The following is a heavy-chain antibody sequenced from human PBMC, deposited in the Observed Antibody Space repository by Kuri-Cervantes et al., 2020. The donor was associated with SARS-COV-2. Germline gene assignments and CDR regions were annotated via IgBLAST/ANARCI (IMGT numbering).Heavy chain of an antibody. D-gene: IGHD5-18*01. J-gene: IGHJ4*02. CDR1: GFTFSSYA. CDR2: ISYDGNNK. CDR3: AKDQGDSYGISYFDY. Sequence: GESLKISCAASGFTFSSYAMHWVRQAPGKGLEWVTVISYDGNNKYYADSVKGRFTISRDNSKNTLYPQMNSLRAEDTAVYYCAKDQGDSYGISYFDYWGQGTLVTVSS. V-gene: IGHV3-30-3*01.